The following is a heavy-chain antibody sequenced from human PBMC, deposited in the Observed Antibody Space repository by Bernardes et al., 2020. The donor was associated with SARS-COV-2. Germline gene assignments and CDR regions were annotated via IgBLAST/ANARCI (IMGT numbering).Heavy chain of an antibody. CDR3: ARGAHHYYDSSGFMYSFDY. Sequence: GGSLRLSCAGSGFTFSTYWIHWVRQPPGEGLVWVSRINTDGTNTDYADSVKGRFTISRDNAKNSLYLQMNSLRAEDTAVYYCARGAHHYYDSSGFMYSFDYWGQGTLVTVSS. J-gene: IGHJ4*02. CDR1: GFTFSTYW. V-gene: IGHV3-74*01. CDR2: INTDGTNT. D-gene: IGHD3-22*01.